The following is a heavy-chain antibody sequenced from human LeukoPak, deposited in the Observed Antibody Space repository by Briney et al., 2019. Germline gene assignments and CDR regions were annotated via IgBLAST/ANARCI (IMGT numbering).Heavy chain of an antibody. CDR2: IYHSGST. CDR1: GYSISSGYY. Sequence: SETLSLTCAVSGYSISSGYYWGWTRQPPGKGLEWIGSIYHSGSTYYNPSLKSRVTISVDTSKNQFSLKLSSVTAADTAVCYCATEGIAARSWFDPWGQGTLVTVSS. J-gene: IGHJ5*02. CDR3: ATEGIAARSWFDP. V-gene: IGHV4-38-2*01. D-gene: IGHD6-6*01.